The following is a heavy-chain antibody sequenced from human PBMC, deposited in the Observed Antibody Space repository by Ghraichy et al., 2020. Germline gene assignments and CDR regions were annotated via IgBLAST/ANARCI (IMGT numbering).Heavy chain of an antibody. V-gene: IGHV3-23*01. CDR1: GFTFSSYA. Sequence: GGSLRLSCAASGFTFSSYAMSWVRQAPGKGLEWVSAISCSGGSTYYADSVKGRFTISRDNSKNTLYLQMNSLRAEDTAVYYCAKDTGLIVGATSHDACDIWGQGTMVTVSS. D-gene: IGHD1-26*01. CDR2: ISCSGGST. J-gene: IGHJ3*02. CDR3: AKDTGLIVGATSHDACDI.